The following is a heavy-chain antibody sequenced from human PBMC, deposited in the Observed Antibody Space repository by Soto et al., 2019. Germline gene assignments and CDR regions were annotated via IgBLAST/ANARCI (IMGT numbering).Heavy chain of an antibody. J-gene: IGHJ4*02. CDR3: ASGSLNFDY. D-gene: IGHD1-26*01. CDR1: GGTFSSYA. CDR2: IIPIFGTA. Sequence: SVKVSCKASGGTFSSYAISWVRQAPGQGLEWMGGIIPIFGTAIYAQKFQGRVTMTEDTSTDTAYMELSSLRSEDTAVYYCASGSLNFDYWGQGTLVTVSS. V-gene: IGHV1-69*06.